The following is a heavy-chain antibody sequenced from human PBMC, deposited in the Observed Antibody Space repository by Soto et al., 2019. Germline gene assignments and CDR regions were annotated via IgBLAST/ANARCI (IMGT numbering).Heavy chain of an antibody. J-gene: IGHJ5*02. V-gene: IGHV6-1*01. CDR3: ARGSFRRDIVATSRYNWFDP. CDR2: TYYRSKWYN. D-gene: IGHD5-12*01. Sequence: PSQTLSLTCAISVDSVSSNSAAWNWIRQSPSRGLEWLGRTYYRSKWYNDYAVSVKSRITINPDTSKNQFSLQLNSVTPEDTAVYYCARGSFRRDIVATSRYNWFDPWGQGTLVTVSS. CDR1: VDSVSSNSAA.